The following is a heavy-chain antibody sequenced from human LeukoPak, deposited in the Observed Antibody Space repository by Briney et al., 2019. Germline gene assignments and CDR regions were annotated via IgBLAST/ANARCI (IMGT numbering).Heavy chain of an antibody. CDR3: AKGMYSSSIAAFDI. V-gene: IGHV3-9*03. D-gene: IGHD6-6*01. CDR1: GFTFDDYA. CDR2: ISWNSGSI. J-gene: IGHJ3*02. Sequence: GGSLRLSCAASGFTFDDYAMHWVRQAPGKGLEWVSGISWNSGSIGYADSVEGRFTISRDNAKNTLYLQMNSLRAEDMALYHCAKGMYSSSIAAFDIWGQGTMVTVSS.